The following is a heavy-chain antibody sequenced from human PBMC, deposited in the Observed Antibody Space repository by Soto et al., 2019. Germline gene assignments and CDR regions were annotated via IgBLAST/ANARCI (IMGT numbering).Heavy chain of an antibody. J-gene: IGHJ6*02. Sequence: QITLKESGPTLVKPTQTLTLTCIFSDFSLSTSGVGVSWIRQPPGKALEWLALIYWDEDKRYSPFLKSRLTITKDASTNEVVHTRTNLDHVDTGTYYCAHKGGRGAAMDVWGQGTTVTVSS. D-gene: IGHD3-16*01. CDR3: AHKGGRGAAMDV. V-gene: IGHV2-5*02. CDR1: DFSLSTSGVG. CDR2: IYWDEDK.